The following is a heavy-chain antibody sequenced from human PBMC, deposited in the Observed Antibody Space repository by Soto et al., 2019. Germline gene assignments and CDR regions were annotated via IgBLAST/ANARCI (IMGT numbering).Heavy chain of an antibody. D-gene: IGHD5-12*01. CDR2: IFSSGST. J-gene: IGHJ4*02. Sequence: SETLSLTCSVSGGSINTFYWSWVRQPAGKGLEWIGRIFSSGSTSFNPSLESRVAMSVDTSKNHFSLNLSSVTAADMAVYYCAREGSYSAYNFAHGIQLWSFDFWGQGALVTVSS. CDR3: AREGSYSAYNFAHGIQLWSFDF. CDR1: GGSINTFY. V-gene: IGHV4-4*07.